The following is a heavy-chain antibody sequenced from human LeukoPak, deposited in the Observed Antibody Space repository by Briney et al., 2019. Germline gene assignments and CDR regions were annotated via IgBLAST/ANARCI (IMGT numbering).Heavy chain of an antibody. V-gene: IGHV3-21*01. CDR3: ARVMVRSLFDY. CDR1: GFTFSSYW. CDR2: ISSSSSYI. D-gene: IGHD3-10*01. Sequence: GGSLRLSCVPSGFTFSSYWMSWVRQAPGKGLEWVSSISSSSSYIYYADSVKGRFTISRDNAKNSLYLQMNSLRAEDTAVYYCARVMVRSLFDYWGQGTLVTVSS. J-gene: IGHJ4*02.